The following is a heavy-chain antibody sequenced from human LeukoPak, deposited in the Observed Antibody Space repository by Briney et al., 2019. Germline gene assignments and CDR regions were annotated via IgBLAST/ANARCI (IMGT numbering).Heavy chain of an antibody. J-gene: IGHJ4*02. CDR2: INPSGGST. V-gene: IGHV1-46*01. Sequence: RASVKVSCKASGYTFTSYYMHWVRQAPGQGLEWMGIINPSGGSTSYAQRFQGRVTITADESTSTVYMELSSLRSEDTAMYYCARASGDSNNYDFPKPYSYWGQGTLVTVSS. D-gene: IGHD3-3*01. CDR3: ARASGDSNNYDFPKPYSY. CDR1: GYTFTSYY.